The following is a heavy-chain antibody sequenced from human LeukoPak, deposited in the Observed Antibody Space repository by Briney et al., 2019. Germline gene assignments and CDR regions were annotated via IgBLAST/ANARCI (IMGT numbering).Heavy chain of an antibody. CDR3: ATMYHDSSGYII. V-gene: IGHV1-24*01. Sequence: ASVKVSCKVSGYTLTELSMHWVRQAPGKGLEWMGGFDPEDGETIYAQKFLGRVTMTEDTSTDTAYMELSSLRSEDTAVYYCATMYHDSSGYIIWGQGTLVTVSS. CDR1: GYTLTELS. J-gene: IGHJ4*02. D-gene: IGHD3-22*01. CDR2: FDPEDGET.